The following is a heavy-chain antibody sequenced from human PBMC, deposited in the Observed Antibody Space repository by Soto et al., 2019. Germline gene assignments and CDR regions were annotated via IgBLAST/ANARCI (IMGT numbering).Heavy chain of an antibody. CDR2: ISSSDNII. J-gene: IGHJ4*02. Sequence: GGSLRLSCAASGFIFSDYYMSWIRQAPGKGLEWISYISSSDNIIYYADSVKGRFTISRDNAKNSLYLQMNSLRAEDTAVYYCARDRRYYDSSGYFDYWGQGTLVTVSS. V-gene: IGHV3-11*01. D-gene: IGHD3-22*01. CDR1: GFIFSDYY. CDR3: ARDRRYYDSSGYFDY.